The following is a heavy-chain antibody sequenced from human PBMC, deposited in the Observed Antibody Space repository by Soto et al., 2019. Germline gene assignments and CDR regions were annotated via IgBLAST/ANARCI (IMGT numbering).Heavy chain of an antibody. V-gene: IGHV4-30-4*01. Sequence: QVQLQESGPGLVKPSQTLSLTCTGSGGSISSGDYYGSWRRQPPGKGLEWIGYIYYSVSTYDNPSLKSRVTISVDTSKNQFSLKLSSVTAADTAVYYCATGIAVAGVLDPWGQGTLVTVSS. CDR1: GGSISSGDYY. CDR3: ATGIAVAGVLDP. CDR2: IYYSVST. J-gene: IGHJ5*02. D-gene: IGHD6-19*01.